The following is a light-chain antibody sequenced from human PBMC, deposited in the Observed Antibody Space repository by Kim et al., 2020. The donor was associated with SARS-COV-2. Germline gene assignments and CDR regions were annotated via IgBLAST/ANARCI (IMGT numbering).Light chain of an antibody. CDR3: HQSNTLPRT. CDR1: TGVVDS. Sequence: ASPSEKATLTCRAGTGVVDSKHWSQQKPDQSPKLLIMYVSQPVSGVPSGFSGSGYGTDFTLTINGLEAEDAAAYYCHQSNTLPRTFGQGTKVDIK. CDR2: YVS. V-gene: IGKV6D-21*02. J-gene: IGKJ1*01.